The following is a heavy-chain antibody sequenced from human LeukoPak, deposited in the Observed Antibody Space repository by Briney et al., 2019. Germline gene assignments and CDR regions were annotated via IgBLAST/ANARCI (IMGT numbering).Heavy chain of an antibody. J-gene: IGHJ3*02. V-gene: IGHV1-2*02. CDR2: INPNSGGT. D-gene: IGHD1-26*01. CDR1: GYTFTGYY. CDR3: ARVEGGANKGIHAFDI. Sequence: ASVKVSCKASGYTFTGYYMHWVRQAPGQGLEWMGWINPNSGGTNYAQKFQGRVTMTRDTSISTAYMELSRLRSDDTAVYYCARVEGGANKGIHAFDIWGQGTMVTVSS.